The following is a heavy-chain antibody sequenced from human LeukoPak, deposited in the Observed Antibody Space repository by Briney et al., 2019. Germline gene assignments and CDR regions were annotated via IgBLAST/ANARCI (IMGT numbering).Heavy chain of an antibody. CDR1: GFTFSSYG. Sequence: GGSLRLSCAASGFTFSSYGMHWVRQAPGKGLEWVAVISYDGSNKYYADSVKGRFTISRDNSKNTLYLQMNSLRAEDTAVYYCAKDPRAVSPVQMDVWGKGTTVTVSS. CDR3: AKDPRAVSPVQMDV. J-gene: IGHJ6*04. V-gene: IGHV3-30*18. D-gene: IGHD1-14*01. CDR2: ISYDGSNK.